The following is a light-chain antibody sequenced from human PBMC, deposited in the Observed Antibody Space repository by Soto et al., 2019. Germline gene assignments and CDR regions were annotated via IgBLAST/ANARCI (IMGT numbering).Light chain of an antibody. CDR3: QEHATI. J-gene: IGKJ5*01. Sequence: EIVMTQSPATLAVSPGKRATLSVRASQSVSSNLAWYQQKPGKAPRLVIYDIFARATGVPTRISGSGSGTDFTLPIRRLEPEDFAVYYCQEHATIFGQGTRLEIK. CDR1: QSVSSN. CDR2: DIF. V-gene: IGKV3D-15*01.